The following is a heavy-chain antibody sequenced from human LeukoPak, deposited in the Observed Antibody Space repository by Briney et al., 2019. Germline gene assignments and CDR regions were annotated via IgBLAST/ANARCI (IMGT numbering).Heavy chain of an antibody. CDR2: INPSGGST. V-gene: IGHV1-46*01. D-gene: IGHD4-23*01. J-gene: IGHJ4*02. CDR3: ARSLTTVVPVEVGRYYFDY. Sequence: ASVKVSCKASGGTFSSYAISWVRQAPGQGLEWMGIINPSGGSTSYAQKFQGRVTMTRDTSTSTVYMELSSLRSEDTAVYYCARSLTTVVPVEVGRYYFDYWGQGTLVTVSS. CDR1: GGTFSSYA.